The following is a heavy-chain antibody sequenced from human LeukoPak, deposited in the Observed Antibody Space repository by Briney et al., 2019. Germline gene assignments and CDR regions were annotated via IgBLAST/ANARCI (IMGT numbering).Heavy chain of an antibody. J-gene: IGHJ4*02. CDR1: GFTFSSYA. D-gene: IGHD3-22*01. V-gene: IGHV3-23*01. CDR2: ISGSGGST. CDR3: ASHYYDSSGYQTIDY. Sequence: HAGGSLRLSCAASGFTFSSYAMSWVRQAPGKGPEWVSAISGSGGSTYYADSVKGRFTISRDNAKNSLYLQMNSLRAEDTAVYYCASHYYDSSGYQTIDYWGQGTLVTVSS.